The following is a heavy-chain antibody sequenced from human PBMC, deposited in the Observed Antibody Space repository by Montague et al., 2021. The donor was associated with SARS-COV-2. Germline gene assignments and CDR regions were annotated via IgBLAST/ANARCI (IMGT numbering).Heavy chain of an antibody. D-gene: IGHD3-3*01. V-gene: IGHV4-61*01. CDR3: ARDPWHITTVGVVTRYGMDV. CDR1: GGSVSSGSYY. Sequence: SETLSLTCTVSGGSVSSGSYYWSWIRQPPGKGLEWIGYIYYSGSTNYNPSLKSRATISVDTSKNQFSLKLSSVTAADTAVYYCARDPWHITTVGVVTRYGMDVWGQGTTVTVSS. J-gene: IGHJ6*02. CDR2: IYYSGST.